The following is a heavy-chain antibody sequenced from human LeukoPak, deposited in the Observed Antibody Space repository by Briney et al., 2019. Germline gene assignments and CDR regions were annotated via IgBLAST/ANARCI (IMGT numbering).Heavy chain of an antibody. J-gene: IGHJ4*02. CDR1: GYTFTDYY. CDR2: INPNSGAT. D-gene: IGHD6-19*01. CDR3: ARGEGVIAVTSLLFDY. Sequence: ASVKVSCKASGYTFTDYYMHWVRQAPGQGLEWMGWINPNSGATDFAQNFQGRVTMARDTSISTAYMELSSLRSDDTAVYYCARGEGVIAVTSLLFDYWGQGALVTVSS. V-gene: IGHV1-2*02.